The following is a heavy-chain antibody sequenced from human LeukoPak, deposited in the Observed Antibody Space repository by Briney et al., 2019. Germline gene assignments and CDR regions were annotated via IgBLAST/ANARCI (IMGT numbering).Heavy chain of an antibody. CDR2: ISGSGGAT. V-gene: IGHV3-23*01. CDR3: AKEGFDS. Sequence: GGSLRLSCAASGFSISSYAMSWVRQAPGKGLEWVSAISGSGGATYYADSVMGRFIIFRDNSKNTLYLQMNSLRAEDTAVYYCAKEGFDSWGQGTLVTVSS. J-gene: IGHJ4*02. CDR1: GFSISSYA.